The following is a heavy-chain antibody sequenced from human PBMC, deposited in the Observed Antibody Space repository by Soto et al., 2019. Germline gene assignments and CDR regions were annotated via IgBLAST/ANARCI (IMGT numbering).Heavy chain of an antibody. CDR2: IYYSGST. CDR1: CGSISSYY. J-gene: IGHJ6*02. V-gene: IGHV4-59*01. D-gene: IGHD6-6*01. CDR3: ARGVAARPDSDCYGMEV. Sequence: SETLSRTCTVSCGSISSYYWSCIRQPPWKGLEWIGYIYYSGSTNYSPSLKSRVTISVDTSKNQFSLKMSSVTAADTAVYYCARGVAARPDSDCYGMEVWGQGATVTVSS.